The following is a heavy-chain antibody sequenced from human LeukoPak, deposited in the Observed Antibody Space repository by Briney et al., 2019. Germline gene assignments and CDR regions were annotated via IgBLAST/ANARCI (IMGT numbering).Heavy chain of an antibody. CDR3: AKDSERYCSGGSCYFDY. Sequence: GGSLRLSCAAAGFTFDDYAMHWVRQAPGKGLEWVSLISWDGGSTYYADSVKGRFTISRDNSKNSLYLQMNSLRAEDTALYYCAKDSERYCSGGSCYFDYWGQGTLVTVSS. CDR2: ISWDGGST. J-gene: IGHJ4*02. CDR1: GFTFDDYA. V-gene: IGHV3-43D*03. D-gene: IGHD2-15*01.